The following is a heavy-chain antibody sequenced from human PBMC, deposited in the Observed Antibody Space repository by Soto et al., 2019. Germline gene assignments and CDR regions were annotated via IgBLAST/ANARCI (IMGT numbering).Heavy chain of an antibody. CDR3: ARARVTEVVPAATYYFDY. D-gene: IGHD2-2*01. CDR2: ISSSSSTI. V-gene: IGHV3-48*02. J-gene: IGHJ4*02. Sequence: GGSLRLSCAASGFTFSSYSMNWVRQAPGKGLERVSYISSSSSTIYYADSVKGRFTISRDNAKNSLYLQMNSLRDEDTAVYYCARARVTEVVPAATYYFDYWGQGTLVTVSS. CDR1: GFTFSSYS.